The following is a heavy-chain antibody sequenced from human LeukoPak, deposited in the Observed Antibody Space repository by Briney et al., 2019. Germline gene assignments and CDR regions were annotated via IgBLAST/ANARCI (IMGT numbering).Heavy chain of an antibody. CDR3: ARSPDYCTNGVCYSGYYYGMDV. CDR1: GYSFTNYW. Sequence: GESLKISCKGSGYSFTNYWIGWVRQMPGKGLEWMGIIYPGDSDTRYSPSFQGQVTISADKSISTAYLQWSSLKASDTAMYYCARSPDYCTNGVCYSGYYYGMDVWGQGTTVTVSS. CDR2: IYPGDSDT. V-gene: IGHV5-51*01. D-gene: IGHD2-8*01. J-gene: IGHJ6*02.